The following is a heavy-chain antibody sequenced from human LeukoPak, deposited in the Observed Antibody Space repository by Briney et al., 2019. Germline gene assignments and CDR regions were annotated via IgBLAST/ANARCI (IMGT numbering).Heavy chain of an antibody. CDR2: IYSGGSI. CDR3: ARGGYVSGWYVLDY. D-gene: IGHD6-19*01. V-gene: IGHV3-53*01. CDR1: GFTVSSNY. Sequence: GGSLRLSCAASGFTVSSNYMSWVRQAPGKGLEWVSVIYSGGSINYADSVKGRFTVSRDNSKNTLYLQMNSLRAEDTAVYYCARGGYVSGWYVLDYWGQGTLVTVSS. J-gene: IGHJ4*02.